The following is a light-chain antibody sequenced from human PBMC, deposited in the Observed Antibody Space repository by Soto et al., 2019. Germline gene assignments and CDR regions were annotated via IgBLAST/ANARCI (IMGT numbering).Light chain of an antibody. CDR1: QSISGS. V-gene: IGKV1-39*01. Sequence: IQMTQSPSSLSASVRDRVTITWRASQSISGSLSWYQQKPEKAPKLLIYGASTLQSGVPSRFSGSGSGTDYTLTISSLQPEDFATYYCQQSYRTPTFGQGTRLEI. CDR3: QQSYRTPT. J-gene: IGKJ5*01. CDR2: GAS.